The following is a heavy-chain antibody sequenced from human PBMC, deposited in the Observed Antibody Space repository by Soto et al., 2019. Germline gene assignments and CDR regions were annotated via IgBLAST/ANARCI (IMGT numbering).Heavy chain of an antibody. D-gene: IGHD1-26*01. J-gene: IGHJ4*02. V-gene: IGHV3-74*01. Sequence: EVQLVESGGDLIQPGGSLRISCAASGFTFSTSWMHWVRQTPGEGLAWVSRINSDGTTINYADSVKGRFTISRDNAKTTLYLQMNSLRADDTAVYYCTRAGSYRFDYWGQGTLVTVSS. CDR3: TRAGSYRFDY. CDR1: GFTFSTSW. CDR2: INSDGTTI.